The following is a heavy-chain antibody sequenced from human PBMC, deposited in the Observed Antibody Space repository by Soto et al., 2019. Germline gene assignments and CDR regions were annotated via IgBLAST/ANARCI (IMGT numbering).Heavy chain of an antibody. V-gene: IGHV1-2*02. Sequence: ASVKVSCKASGYTFTGYYMHWVRQAPGQGLEWMGWINPNSGGTNYAQKFQGRVTMTRDTSISTAYMELSRLRSDDTAVYYCARDSSHLYDILTGHPGGWFEPWGQGTLVT. CDR2: INPNSGGT. CDR1: GYTFTGYY. CDR3: ARDSSHLYDILTGHPGGWFEP. D-gene: IGHD3-9*01. J-gene: IGHJ5*02.